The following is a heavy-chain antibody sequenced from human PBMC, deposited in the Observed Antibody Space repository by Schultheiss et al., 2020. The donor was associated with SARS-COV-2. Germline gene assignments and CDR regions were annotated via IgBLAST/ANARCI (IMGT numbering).Heavy chain of an antibody. CDR3: ARQYYP. J-gene: IGHJ5*02. CDR2: TYSGGST. V-gene: IGHV3-53*01. Sequence: GGSLRLSCAASGFTVSSNSMSWVRQAPGKGLEWVSMTYSGGSTYYADSVKGRFTISRDSSKNTLYLQMSSLRAEDTAVYYCARQYYPWGQGTLVTVSS. D-gene: IGHD3-10*01. CDR1: GFTVSSNS.